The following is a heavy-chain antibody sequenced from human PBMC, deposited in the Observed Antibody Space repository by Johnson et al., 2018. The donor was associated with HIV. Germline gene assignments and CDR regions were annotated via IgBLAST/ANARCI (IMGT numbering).Heavy chain of an antibody. V-gene: IGHV3-9*01. CDR1: GFNFDDYA. Sequence: VQLVESGGGLVQPGRSLRLSCEASGFNFDDYAMHWVRQAPGKGLEWVSGISWNSGSIGYVDSVKGRFTISRDNSKNTLYLQMNSLRAEDTAVYYCASRSYGYVRHAFDIWGQGTMVTVSS. CDR2: ISWNSGSI. J-gene: IGHJ3*02. CDR3: ASRSYGYVRHAFDI. D-gene: IGHD5-18*01.